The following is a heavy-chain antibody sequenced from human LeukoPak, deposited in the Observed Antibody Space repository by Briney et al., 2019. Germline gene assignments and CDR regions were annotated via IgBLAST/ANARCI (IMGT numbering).Heavy chain of an antibody. J-gene: IGHJ2*01. V-gene: IGHV3-13*01. Sequence: GGSLRLSCAASGFTFSRYDMHWVRQAAGKGLEWVSAITIAGDTYYPGSVKGRFTISRENAKNSLYLQMNSLRAGDAAVYYCARTTVTTGPYWYFDLWGRGTLVTVSS. CDR2: ITIAGDT. D-gene: IGHD4-17*01. CDR3: ARTTVTTGPYWYFDL. CDR1: GFTFSRYD.